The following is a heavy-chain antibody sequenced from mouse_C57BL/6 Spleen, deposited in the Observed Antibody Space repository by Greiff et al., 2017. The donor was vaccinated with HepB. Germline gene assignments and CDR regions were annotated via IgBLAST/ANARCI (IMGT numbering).Heavy chain of an antibody. V-gene: IGHV1-82*01. J-gene: IGHJ2*01. D-gene: IGHD1-1*01. CDR3: ASPYYYGSSYALDY. CDR2: IYPGDGDT. Sequence: QVQLKESGPELVKPGASVKISCKASGYAFSSSWMNWVKQRPGKGLEWIGRIYPGDGDTNYNGKFKGKATLTADKSSSTAYIQLSSLTSEDSAVYFCASPYYYGSSYALDYWGQGTTLTVSS. CDR1: GYAFSSSW.